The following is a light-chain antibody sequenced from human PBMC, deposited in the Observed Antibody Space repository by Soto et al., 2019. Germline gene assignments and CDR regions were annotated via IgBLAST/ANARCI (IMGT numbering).Light chain of an antibody. CDR3: QQSHSTPLT. J-gene: IGKJ4*01. CDR2: AES. V-gene: IGKV1-39*01. CDR1: LRIATY. Sequence: DIQVIQAPSSLSASVGDRVTITCRASLRIATYLNWYQQKPGKAPKLLIYAESSLQSGVPSRFSGSGSGTDFTLTISSLHPEDSATYYCQQSHSTPLTFGGGTKLEI.